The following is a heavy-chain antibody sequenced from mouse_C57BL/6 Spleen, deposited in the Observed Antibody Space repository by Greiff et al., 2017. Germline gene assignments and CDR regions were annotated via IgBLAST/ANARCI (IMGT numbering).Heavy chain of an antibody. CDR2: ISRGSSTT. D-gene: IGHD2-1*01. J-gene: IGHJ2*01. V-gene: IGHV5-17*01. CDR3: AMPFYNYYCDY. CDR1: GFTFSDYG. Sequence: EVQGVESGGGLVKPGGSLKLSCAASGFTFSDYGMHWVRQAPEKGLEWVAYISRGSSTTSYADTVQGRFTISRDNAKNTLFLQMTSLRSEDTASDYCAMPFYNYYCDYWGQGTTLTVSS.